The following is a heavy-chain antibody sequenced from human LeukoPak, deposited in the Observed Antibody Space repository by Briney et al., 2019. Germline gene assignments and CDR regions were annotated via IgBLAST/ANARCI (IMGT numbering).Heavy chain of an antibody. V-gene: IGHV1-24*01. CDR1: GYTLTELS. J-gene: IGHJ6*02. CDR3: ATSSSGWYYYGMDV. CDR2: FDPEDGET. D-gene: IGHD6-19*01. Sequence: ASVKVSCKVSGYTLTELSMHWVRQAPGKGLEWMGGFDPEDGETIYAQKFQGRVTTTEDTSTDTAYMELSSLRSEDTAVYYCATSSSGWYYYGMDVWGQGTTVTVSS.